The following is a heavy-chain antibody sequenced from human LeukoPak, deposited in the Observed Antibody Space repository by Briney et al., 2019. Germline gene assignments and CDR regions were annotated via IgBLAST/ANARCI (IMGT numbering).Heavy chain of an antibody. CDR1: GFTFDDYA. CDR2: ISWNSGSI. V-gene: IGHV3-9*01. CDR3: AKDFLESSWHGGYFDY. D-gene: IGHD3-3*01. J-gene: IGHJ4*02. Sequence: GRSLRLSCAASGFTFDDYAMHWVRQAPGKGLEWVSGISWNSGSIGYADSVKGRFTISRDNAKNSLYLQMNSLRAEDTALYYCAKDFLESSWHGGYFDYWGQGTLVTVSS.